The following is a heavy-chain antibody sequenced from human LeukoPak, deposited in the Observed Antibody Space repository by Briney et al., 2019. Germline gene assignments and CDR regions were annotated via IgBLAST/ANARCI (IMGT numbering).Heavy chain of an antibody. J-gene: IGHJ4*02. Sequence: ASVKVSCKASGYTFTSNYIHWVRPAPGQGLEWMGMIYPRDGSTSYAQKFQGRVTVTRVTSTSTVRMELSGLRSEDTAVYYCARDQEGFDYWGQGTLVTVSS. CDR2: IYPRDGST. V-gene: IGHV1-46*01. CDR3: ARDQEGFDY. CDR1: GYTFTSNY.